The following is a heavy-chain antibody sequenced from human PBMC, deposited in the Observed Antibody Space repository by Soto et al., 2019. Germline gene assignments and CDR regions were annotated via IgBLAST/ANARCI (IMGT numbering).Heavy chain of an antibody. CDR2: IYNSGST. V-gene: IGHV4-59*01. CDR3: ARGIAGAASGRAFDI. J-gene: IGHJ3*02. D-gene: IGHD1-26*01. CDR1: GGSFSGYY. Sequence: PSETLSLTCAVYGGSFSGYYWSWIRQPPGKELEWIGYIYNSGSTNYNPSLKSRVTISVDTSKNQFSLRLSSVTSADTAVYYCARGIAGAASGRAFDIWGQGTMVT.